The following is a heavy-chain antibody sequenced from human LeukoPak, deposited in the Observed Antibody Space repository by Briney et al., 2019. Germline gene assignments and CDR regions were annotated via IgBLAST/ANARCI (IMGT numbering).Heavy chain of an antibody. CDR2: IYSGGST. D-gene: IGHD1-26*01. Sequence: GGSLRLSCAASGFTVSSNYMSWVRQAPGKGLEWVSVIYSGGSTYYADSVKGRFTISRDNSKNTLYLQMNSLRAEDTAVYYCARARSGKWGFDYWGQGTLVTVSS. V-gene: IGHV3-66*01. J-gene: IGHJ4*02. CDR1: GFTVSSNY. CDR3: ARARSGKWGFDY.